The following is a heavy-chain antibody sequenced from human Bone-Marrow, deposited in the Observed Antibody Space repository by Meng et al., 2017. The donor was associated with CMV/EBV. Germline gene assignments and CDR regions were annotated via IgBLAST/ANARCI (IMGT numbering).Heavy chain of an antibody. CDR1: GFTFSSYW. D-gene: IGHD5-12*01. V-gene: IGHV3-7*01. J-gene: IGHJ6*02. CDR3: ARERYSGYDLILFYYYGMDV. Sequence: GESLKISCAASGFTFSSYWMSWVRQAPGKGLEWVANITQDGSEKYYVDSVKGRFTISRDNAKNSLYLQMNSLRAEDTAVYDCARERYSGYDLILFYYYGMDVWGQGTTVTVSS. CDR2: ITQDGSEK.